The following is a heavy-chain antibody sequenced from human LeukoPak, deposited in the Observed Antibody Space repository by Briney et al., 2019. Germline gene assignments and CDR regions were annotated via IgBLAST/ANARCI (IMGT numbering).Heavy chain of an antibody. CDR2: IDYSWGM. Sequence: NPSETLSLTYAVSGSSITSDYVWGWIRQPPGKGLEWIAAIDYSWGMYFNPSLKSRVTISLDASKHQFSLKMTSLTAADTAIYYCARNVTAGFFDYWGQGILVTVSS. CDR3: ARNVTAGFFDY. J-gene: IGHJ4*02. D-gene: IGHD1-1*01. V-gene: IGHV4-38-2*01. CDR1: GSSITSDYV.